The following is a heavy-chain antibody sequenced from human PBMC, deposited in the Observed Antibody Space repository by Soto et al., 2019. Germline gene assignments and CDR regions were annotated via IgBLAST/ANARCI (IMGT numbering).Heavy chain of an antibody. CDR3: ARGLPLYCTGGSCYPTYLNWFDP. V-gene: IGHV1-18*01. Sequence: GAPVEVTSEASGDAYTSKCSSSLQHANKQGLEWKRWISAYNGNTNYAQKLQGRVTMTTDTSTSTAYMELRSLRSDDTAVYYCARGLPLYCTGGSCYPTYLNWFDPWGQGTLVTVSS. CDR2: ISAYNGNT. CDR1: GDAYTSKC. J-gene: IGHJ5*02. D-gene: IGHD2-15*01.